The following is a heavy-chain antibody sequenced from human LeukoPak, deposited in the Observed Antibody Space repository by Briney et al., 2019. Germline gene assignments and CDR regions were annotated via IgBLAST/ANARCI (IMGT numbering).Heavy chain of an antibody. V-gene: IGHV1-2*02. J-gene: IGHJ3*02. CDR3: ARGRYPISDAFDI. CDR1: GYTFTGYY. D-gene: IGHD1-20*01. CDR2: INPNSGGT. Sequence: SVKVSCKASGYTFTGYYMHRVRQAPGQGLEWMGWINPNSGGTNYAQKFQGRVTMTSDTSISTAYMELSRLRSNDTAVYYCARGRYPISDAFDIWGQGTMVTVSS.